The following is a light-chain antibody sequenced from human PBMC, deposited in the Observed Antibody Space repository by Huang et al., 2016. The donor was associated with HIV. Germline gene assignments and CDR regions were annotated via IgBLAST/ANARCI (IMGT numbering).Light chain of an antibody. CDR1: QSLVSSYGDTY. J-gene: IGKJ1*01. Sequence: DVVMTQFPLSLPVTLGQPASIFCKSSQSLVSSYGDTYLNWFHPRPGQSPRRLIYQISHRESGVPDRFSGSAAGNYFMLRINRVEAEDVAMYYCMQGTHWPGTFGQGTKMEI. CDR2: QIS. V-gene: IGKV2-30*01. CDR3: MQGTHWPGT.